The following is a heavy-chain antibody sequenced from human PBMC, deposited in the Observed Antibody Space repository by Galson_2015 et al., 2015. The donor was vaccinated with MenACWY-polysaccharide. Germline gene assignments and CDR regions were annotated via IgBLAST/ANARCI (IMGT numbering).Heavy chain of an antibody. CDR3: ARSKFSSGYFVRAFDI. CDR1: EFTFSSYW. CDR2: INSDGRST. D-gene: IGHD3-22*01. Sequence: SLRLSCAASEFTFSSYWMHWVRQAPGKGLVWVSRINSDGRSTTHADSVKGRFTISRDNAKNTLFLQMNSLRAEDTAIYYCARSKFSSGYFVRAFDIWGQGTMVIVSS. V-gene: IGHV3-74*01. J-gene: IGHJ3*02.